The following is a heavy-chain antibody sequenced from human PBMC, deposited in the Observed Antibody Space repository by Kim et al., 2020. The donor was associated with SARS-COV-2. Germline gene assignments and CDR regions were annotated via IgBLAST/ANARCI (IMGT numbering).Heavy chain of an antibody. Sequence: GESLKISCKGSGYSFTSYWISWVRQMPGKGLEWMGRIDPSDSYTNYSPSFQGHVTISADKSISTAYLQWSSLKASDTAMYYCARRDYYGSGHYYGMDVWGQGTTVTVSS. V-gene: IGHV5-10-1*01. D-gene: IGHD3-10*01. CDR2: IDPSDSYT. CDR1: GYSFTSYW. J-gene: IGHJ6*02. CDR3: ARRDYYGSGHYYGMDV.